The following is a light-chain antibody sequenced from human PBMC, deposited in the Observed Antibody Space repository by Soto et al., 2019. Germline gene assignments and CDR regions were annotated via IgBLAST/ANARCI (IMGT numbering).Light chain of an antibody. CDR1: QDISTS. J-gene: IGKJ2*03. CDR3: QHLRTYPFS. CDR2: PAS. V-gene: IGKV1-9*01. Sequence: DIQLTQSPSFLSASVGDRVTVSCRASQDISTSLAWFQQKAGKVPQRLVYPASTLQDGVPSRFSGSGSGTYFTLTINNLQAEDFATYYCQHLRTYPFSFGQGTKLDIK.